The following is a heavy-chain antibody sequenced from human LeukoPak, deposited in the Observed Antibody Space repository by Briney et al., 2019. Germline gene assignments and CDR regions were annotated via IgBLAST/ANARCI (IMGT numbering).Heavy chain of an antibody. J-gene: IGHJ6*02. CDR3: TRPGVDSSSWYPLIGYYYGMDV. CDR2: IRSKANSYAT. V-gene: IGHV3-73*01. CDR1: GFTFSGSA. D-gene: IGHD6-13*01. Sequence: GGSLRLSCAASGFTFSGSAMHWVRQASGKGLEWVGRIRSKANSYATAHAASVKGRFTISRDDSKNTAYLQMNSLKTEDTAVYYCTRPGVDSSSWYPLIGYYYGMDVWGQGTTVTVSS.